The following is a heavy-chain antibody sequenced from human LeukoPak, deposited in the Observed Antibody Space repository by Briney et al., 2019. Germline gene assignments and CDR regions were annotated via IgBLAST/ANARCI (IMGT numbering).Heavy chain of an antibody. Sequence: PGGSLRLSCAASGFTFSSYDMHWVRQAPGKGLEWVSGICTVGDTYYPGSVKGRFTISRENAKNSLYLQMNSLRVEDTAVYYCARDFGMVRGVIHYYAMDVWGQGTTVTVSS. CDR1: GFTFSSYD. V-gene: IGHV3-13*01. D-gene: IGHD3-10*01. CDR2: ICTVGDT. J-gene: IGHJ6*02. CDR3: ARDFGMVRGVIHYYAMDV.